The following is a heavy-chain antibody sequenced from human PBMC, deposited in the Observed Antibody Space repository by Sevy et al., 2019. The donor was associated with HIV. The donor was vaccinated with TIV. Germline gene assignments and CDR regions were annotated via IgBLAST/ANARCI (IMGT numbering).Heavy chain of an antibody. CDR3: ARDMTCGGDCYYFDN. CDR1: GDTFRKYV. D-gene: IGHD2-21*02. J-gene: IGHJ4*02. V-gene: IGHV1-69*01. CDR2: IIPVYGTT. Sequence: VKVSCKASGDTFRKYVISWVRQAPGQGLEWMGGIIPVYGTTNYAQKFQARVTFTADASTSTVYMELSRLRSEDTAVYYCARDMTCGGDCYYFDNWGQGTLVTVSS.